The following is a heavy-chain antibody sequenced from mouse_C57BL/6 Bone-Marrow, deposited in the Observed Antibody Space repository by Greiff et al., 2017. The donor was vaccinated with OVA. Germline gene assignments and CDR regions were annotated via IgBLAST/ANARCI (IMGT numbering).Heavy chain of an antibody. J-gene: IGHJ3*01. CDR2: IDPETGGT. D-gene: IGHD2-5*01. CDR3: TRFYYSNYFAY. Sequence: VKLMESGAELVRPGASVTLSCKASGYTFTDYEMHWVKQTPVHGLEWIGAIDPETGGTAYNQKFKGKAILTADKSSSTAYMELRSLTSEDSAVYYSTRFYYSNYFAYWGQGTLVTVSA. CDR1: GYTFTDYE. V-gene: IGHV1-15*01.